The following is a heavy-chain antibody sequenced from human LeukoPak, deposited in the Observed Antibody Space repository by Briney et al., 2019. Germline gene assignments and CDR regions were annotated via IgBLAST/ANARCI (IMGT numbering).Heavy chain of an antibody. Sequence: GGSLRLSCAASGFTFSSYAMSWVRQAPGKRLEWVSAISGSGGSTYYADSVKGRFTISRDNSKNTLYLQLNSLRAEDTAVYYCAKGMGIRGSGSYAYGYYGMDFCGQGTTVTVSS. CDR3: AKGMGIRGSGSYAYGYYGMDF. V-gene: IGHV3-23*01. J-gene: IGHJ6*02. D-gene: IGHD3-10*01. CDR2: ISGSGGST. CDR1: GFTFSSYA.